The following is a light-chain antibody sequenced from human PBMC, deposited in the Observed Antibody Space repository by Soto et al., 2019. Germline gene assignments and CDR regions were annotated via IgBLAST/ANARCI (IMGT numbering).Light chain of an antibody. Sequence: QSALTQPASVSGSLGQTITISCTGTSSNVGTYDYVSWYQQPPGKAPKLLIYDVNNRATGVSHRFSGAKSGNTASLTISGRQPEDEADDYCSSYTDRSDSDVEFGGGTKLTVL. V-gene: IGLV2-14*01. CDR2: DVN. CDR1: SSNVGTYDY. J-gene: IGLJ2*01. CDR3: SSYTDRSDSDVE.